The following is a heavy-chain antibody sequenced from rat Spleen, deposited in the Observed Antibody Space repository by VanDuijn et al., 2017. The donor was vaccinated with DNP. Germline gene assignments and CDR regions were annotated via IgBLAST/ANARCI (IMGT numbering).Heavy chain of an antibody. CDR1: GFTFSDYY. D-gene: IGHD1-12*03. CDR3: ARQGYYDGYYPYFDY. Sequence: EVQLVESGGGFVQPGRSLKLSCAASGFTFSDYYMAWVRQAPAEGLECVATIFTSGGSTYYRDSVKGRFTISRDDAKSTLYLQMNSLRSEDTATYYCARQGYYDGYYPYFDYWGQGVMVTVSS. V-gene: IGHV5-25*01. J-gene: IGHJ2*01. CDR2: IFTSGGST.